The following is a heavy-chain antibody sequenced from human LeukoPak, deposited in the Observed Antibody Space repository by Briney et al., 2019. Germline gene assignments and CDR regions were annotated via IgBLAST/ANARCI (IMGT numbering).Heavy chain of an antibody. CDR1: RFTFSSYA. J-gene: IGHJ4*02. V-gene: IGHV3-64*01. CDR3: ARGVLARGSSGWYFDY. CDR2: ISSNGGST. D-gene: IGHD6-19*01. Sequence: GVSLRLSCAASRFTFSSYAMHWVRQAPGKGLEYVSAISSNGGSTYYANSVKGRFTISRDNSKNTLYLQMGSLRAEDMAVYYCARGVLARGSSGWYFDYWGQGTLVTVS.